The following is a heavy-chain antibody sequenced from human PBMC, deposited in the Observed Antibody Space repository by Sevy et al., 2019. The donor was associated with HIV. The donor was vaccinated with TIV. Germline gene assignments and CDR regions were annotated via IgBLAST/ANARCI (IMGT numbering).Heavy chain of an antibody. CDR2: LYYSGVT. V-gene: IGHV4-59*01. CDR3: ARAPTAPNGMDV. J-gene: IGHJ6*02. Sequence: SETLSLTCTVSGDSIDSNYWNWIRQPPGKGLAWIGYLYYSGVTNYNPSLKSRVTISVDTSKNQFSLKLRSVTAADTAVYYCARAPTAPNGMDVWGQGTTFTVSS. D-gene: IGHD1-1*01. CDR1: GDSIDSNY.